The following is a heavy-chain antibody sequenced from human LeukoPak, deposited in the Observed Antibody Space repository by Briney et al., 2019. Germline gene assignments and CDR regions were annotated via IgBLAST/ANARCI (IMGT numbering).Heavy chain of an antibody. CDR1: GFTFSSSW. Sequence: GGSLRLSCAASGFTFSSSWMSWVRQAPGKGLEWVANIKEDGSEKDYMDSVKGRFTISRDNAKNSLYLQMNSLRAEDTAVYYCARGSVDYGSFFWGQGTMVIVSS. J-gene: IGHJ3*01. D-gene: IGHD3-10*01. CDR2: IKEDGSEK. V-gene: IGHV3-7*04. CDR3: ARGSVDYGSFF.